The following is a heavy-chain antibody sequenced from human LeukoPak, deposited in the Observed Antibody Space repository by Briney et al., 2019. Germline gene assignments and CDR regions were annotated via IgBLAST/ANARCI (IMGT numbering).Heavy chain of an antibody. CDR2: IYYSGST. D-gene: IGHD3-10*01. Sequence: SETLSLTCTVSGGSISSSSYYWGWIRQPPGKGLEWIGSIYYSGSTYYNPSLKSRVTISVDTSKNQFSLKLSSVTAADTAVYYCARITMVRGVIFDYWGQGTLVTVSS. V-gene: IGHV4-39*07. J-gene: IGHJ4*02. CDR1: GGSISSSSYY. CDR3: ARITMVRGVIFDY.